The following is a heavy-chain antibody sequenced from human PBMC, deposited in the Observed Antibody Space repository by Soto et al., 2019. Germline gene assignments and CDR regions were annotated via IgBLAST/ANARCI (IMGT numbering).Heavy chain of an antibody. CDR2: IYYSGST. CDR3: ARDNNDYYDSSGKPLQAFDI. V-gene: IGHV4-31*03. J-gene: IGHJ3*02. D-gene: IGHD3-22*01. CDR1: GGSISSGGYY. Sequence: PSETLSLTCTVSGGSISSGGYYWSWIRQHPGKGLEWIGYIYYSGSTYYNPSLKSRVTISVDTSKNQFSLKLSSVTAADTAVYYCARDNNDYYDSSGKPLQAFDIWGQGTMVTVSS.